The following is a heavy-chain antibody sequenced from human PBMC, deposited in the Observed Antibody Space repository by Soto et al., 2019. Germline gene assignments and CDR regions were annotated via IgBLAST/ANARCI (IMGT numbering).Heavy chain of an antibody. CDR2: IYYSGIT. Sequence: SETLSLTCTVSGGSLSSYYWRWIRQFPGKGLEWIGHIYYSGITNQNPSLKSRVTTSIDMSKNQFSLRLSSVTAADTAVYYCASISAGSSAYWFDPWGPGTLVTVS. V-gene: IGHV4-59*01. CDR1: GGSLSSYY. CDR3: ASISAGSSAYWFDP. J-gene: IGHJ5*01. D-gene: IGHD6-13*01.